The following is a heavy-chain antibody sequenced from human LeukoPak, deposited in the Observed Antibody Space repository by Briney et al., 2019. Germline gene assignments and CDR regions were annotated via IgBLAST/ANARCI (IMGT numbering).Heavy chain of an antibody. D-gene: IGHD3-22*01. CDR1: GFTFSSYS. V-gene: IGHV3-21*04. CDR2: ISSRSNYM. Sequence: GGSLRLSCAASGFTFSSYSMNWVRQAPGKGLEWVSSISSRSNYMYYADSVKGRFTISRDNSKNTLYLQMTSLRAEDTALYYCAKRSAESSGYFDYWGQGTLVTVSS. J-gene: IGHJ4*02. CDR3: AKRSAESSGYFDY.